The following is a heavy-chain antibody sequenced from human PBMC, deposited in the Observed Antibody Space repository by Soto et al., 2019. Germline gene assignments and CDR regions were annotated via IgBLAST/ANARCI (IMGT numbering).Heavy chain of an antibody. Sequence: CKGSGFSFSSYWIGWVRQMPGKGLECMGIIYPRDSDTRYNPSFQGQVTISVDTSISTAYLQWSSLRTSDTAMYYCTRTGVSSTFEIWGQGTMVTVSS. CDR1: GFSFSSYW. J-gene: IGHJ3*02. V-gene: IGHV5-51*01. CDR3: TRTGVSSTFEI. CDR2: IYPRDSDT. D-gene: IGHD3-3*01.